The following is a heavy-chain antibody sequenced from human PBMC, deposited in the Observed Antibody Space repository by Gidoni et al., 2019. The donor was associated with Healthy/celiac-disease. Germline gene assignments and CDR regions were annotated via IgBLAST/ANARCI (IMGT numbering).Heavy chain of an antibody. V-gene: IGHV4-34*01. CDR1: GGSFSGYY. CDR3: ARGRMITFGGVIALGDY. Sequence: QVQLQQWGAGLLKPSETLSLTCAVYGGSFSGYYWSGIRQPPGKGLEWIGEINHSGSTNYNPSLKSRVTISVDTSKNQFSLKLSSVTAADTAVYYCARGRMITFGGVIALGDYWGQGTLVTVSS. J-gene: IGHJ4*02. D-gene: IGHD3-16*02. CDR2: INHSGST.